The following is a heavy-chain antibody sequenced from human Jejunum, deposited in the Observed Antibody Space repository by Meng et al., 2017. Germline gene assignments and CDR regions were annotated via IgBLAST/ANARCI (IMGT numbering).Heavy chain of an antibody. J-gene: IGHJ4*02. CDR1: CESFSGYY. Sequence: QGQQQQWGAGMLKPSATLSLTCAVVCESFSGYYWNWLRQSPGKGLEWIGQITYTGVVDYNPSLKSRVTIFVDTPKRQFSLNLTSVTAADTAVYYCARVLALIDSWGQGTLVTVSS. V-gene: IGHV4-34*02. CDR2: ITYTGVV. CDR3: ARVLALIDS. D-gene: IGHD3-3*02.